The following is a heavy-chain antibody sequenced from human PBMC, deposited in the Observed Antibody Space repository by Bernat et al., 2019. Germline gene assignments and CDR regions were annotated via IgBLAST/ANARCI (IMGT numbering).Heavy chain of an antibody. CDR1: GYSFTSYW. CDR3: ATIQVATLDAFDI. Sequence: EVQLVQSGAEVKKPGESLKISCKGSGYSFTSYWIGWVRQMPGKGLEWMGIIYPGDSDTRYSPSFKGQVTISADKSISTAYLQWGSLKASDTAMYYCATIQVATLDAFDIWGQGTMVTVSS. CDR2: IYPGDSDT. V-gene: IGHV5-51*01. D-gene: IGHD5-12*01. J-gene: IGHJ3*02.